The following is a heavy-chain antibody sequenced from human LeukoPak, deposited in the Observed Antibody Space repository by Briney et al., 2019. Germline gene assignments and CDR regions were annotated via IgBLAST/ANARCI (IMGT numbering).Heavy chain of an antibody. V-gene: IGHV3-13*01. CDR2: IGTAGDT. CDR3: ARAGSGWYDFDY. CDR1: GFTFSSYD. D-gene: IGHD6-19*01. J-gene: IGHJ4*02. Sequence: GGSLRLSCAASGFTFSSYDMHWVRQAIGKGLEWVSAIGTAGDTYYPGSVKGRFAISRENAENSLYLQMNSLRAGDTAVYYCARAGSGWYDFDYWGQGTLVTVSS.